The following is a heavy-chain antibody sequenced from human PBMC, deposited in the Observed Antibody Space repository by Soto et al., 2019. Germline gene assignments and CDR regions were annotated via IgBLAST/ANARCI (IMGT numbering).Heavy chain of an antibody. CDR3: ARLGGYYQSLVP. V-gene: IGHV4-59*08. CDR2: IYYRGST. J-gene: IGHJ5*02. Sequence: PSETLSLTCTVSGGSISSYYWSWIRQPPGKGLEWIGYIYYRGSTNYNPSLKRRVTISLDTSKNQFSLKLSSVTAADTAVYFCARLGGYYQSLVPWGQGTLGTGSS. CDR1: GGSISSYY. D-gene: IGHD3-10*01.